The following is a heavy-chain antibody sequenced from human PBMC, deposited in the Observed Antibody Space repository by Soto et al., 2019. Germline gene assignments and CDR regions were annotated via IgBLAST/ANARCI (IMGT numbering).Heavy chain of an antibody. CDR3: AREGAPHYGNLYDY. CDR2: IIPILGIA. V-gene: IGHV1-69*08. Sequence: QVQLVQSGAEVKKPGSSVKVSCKASGGTFSSYTISWVRQAPGQGLEWMGRIIPILGIANYAQKFQGRVTITADKSTSTDYMELSSLRSEDTAVYYCAREGAPHYGNLYDYWGQGTLVTVSS. CDR1: GGTFSSYT. D-gene: IGHD4-17*01. J-gene: IGHJ4*02.